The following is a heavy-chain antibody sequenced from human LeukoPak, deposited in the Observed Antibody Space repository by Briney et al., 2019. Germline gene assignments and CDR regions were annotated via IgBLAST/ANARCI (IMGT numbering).Heavy chain of an antibody. D-gene: IGHD2-8*01. CDR2: ISYDGYYK. V-gene: IGHV3-30-3*01. CDR3: ARVYCTNGVCHLDY. J-gene: IGHJ4*02. Sequence: GGSLRLSCAASGFTFRTYTMHWVRQAPGKGLEWVASISYDGYYKYYAESVKGPFIISRDNSKNTLYLQINSLRADDTAVYYCARVYCTNGVCHLDYWGQGTLVTVSS. CDR1: GFTFRTYT.